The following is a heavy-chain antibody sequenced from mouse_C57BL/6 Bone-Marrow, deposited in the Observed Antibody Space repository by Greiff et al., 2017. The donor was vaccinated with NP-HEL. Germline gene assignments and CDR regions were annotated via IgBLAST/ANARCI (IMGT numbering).Heavy chain of an antibody. CDR2: IYPRSGNT. D-gene: IGHD2-3*01. CDR1: GYTFTSYG. V-gene: IGHV1-81*01. CDR3: AREGYYSYWYFDV. J-gene: IGHJ1*03. Sequence: QVQLQQSGAELARPGASVKLSCKASGYTFTSYGISWVKQRTGQGLEWIGEIYPRSGNTYYNEKFKGKATLTADKSSSTAYMELRSLTSEDSAVYFCAREGYYSYWYFDVWGTGTTVTVSS.